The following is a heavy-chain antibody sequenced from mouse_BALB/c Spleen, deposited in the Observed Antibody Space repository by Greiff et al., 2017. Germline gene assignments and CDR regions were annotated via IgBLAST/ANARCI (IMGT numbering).Heavy chain of an antibody. CDR3: ARDYDGYCPFAY. CDR1: GYAFTNYL. V-gene: IGHV1-54*01. CDR2: INPGSGGT. Sequence: QVQLQQSGAELVRPGTSVKVSCKASGYAFTNYLIEWVKQRPGQGLEWIGVINPGSGGTNYNEKFKGKATLTADKSSSTAYMQLSSLTSDDSAVYYGARDYDGYCPFAYWGQGTLVTVSA. D-gene: IGHD2-3*01. J-gene: IGHJ3*01.